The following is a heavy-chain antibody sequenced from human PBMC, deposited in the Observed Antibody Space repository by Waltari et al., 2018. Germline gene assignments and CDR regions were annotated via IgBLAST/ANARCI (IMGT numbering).Heavy chain of an antibody. CDR1: GLDSNINY. V-gene: IGHV3-66*01. Sequence: EEQLVESGGGLVQPGGYLRLSCAVSGLDSNINYMSGVRQAPGKVLEWVSVIYSGGTTYYADSVKGRFIISRDTSKNTLYLQMNSLRAEDTAIYYCARDHHVLRFSYGLDVWGQGTTVTVSS. CDR3: ARDHHVLRFSYGLDV. D-gene: IGHD3-3*01. J-gene: IGHJ6*02. CDR2: IYSGGTT.